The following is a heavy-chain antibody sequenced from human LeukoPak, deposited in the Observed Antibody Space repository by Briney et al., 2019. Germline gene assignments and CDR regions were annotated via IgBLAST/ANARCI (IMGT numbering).Heavy chain of an antibody. V-gene: IGHV4-4*07. CDR2: IYTSGST. D-gene: IGHD4-17*01. CDR1: GGSISSYY. CDR3: ARVAHHYGDYSYAFDI. J-gene: IGHJ3*02. Sequence: SETLSLTCTVSGGSISSYYWSWIRQPAGKGLEWIGRIYTSGSTNYNPSLKSRVTMSVDTSKNQFSLKLSSVTAADTAVYYCARVAHHYGDYSYAFDIWGQGTMVTVSS.